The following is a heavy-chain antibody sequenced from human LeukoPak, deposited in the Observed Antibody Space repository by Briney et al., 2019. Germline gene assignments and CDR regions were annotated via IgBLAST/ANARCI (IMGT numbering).Heavy chain of an antibody. J-gene: IGHJ4*02. CDR2: ISSSSSYI. CDR3: ARDGLNRAARPDY. CDR1: GFTFSCYS. V-gene: IGHV3-21*01. Sequence: GGSLRLSCAASGFTFSCYSMNWVRQAPGKGLEWVSSISSSSSYIYYADSVKGRFTISRDNAKNSLYLQMNSLRAEDTAVYYCARDGLNRAARPDYWGQGTLVTVSS. D-gene: IGHD6-6*01.